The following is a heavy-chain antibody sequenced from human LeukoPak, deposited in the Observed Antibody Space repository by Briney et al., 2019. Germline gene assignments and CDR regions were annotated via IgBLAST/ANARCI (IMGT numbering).Heavy chain of an antibody. V-gene: IGHV3-21*01. CDR2: ISSSSSYI. D-gene: IGHD5-24*01. J-gene: IGHJ5*02. Sequence: GGSLRLSCAASGFTFSSYSMNWVRQAPGKGLEWVSSISSSSSYIYYADSVKGRFTISRDNAKNSLYLQMNRLRAEDTAVYYCARDSFGYRGPFDPWGQGTLVTVSS. CDR3: ARDSFGYRGPFDP. CDR1: GFTFSSYS.